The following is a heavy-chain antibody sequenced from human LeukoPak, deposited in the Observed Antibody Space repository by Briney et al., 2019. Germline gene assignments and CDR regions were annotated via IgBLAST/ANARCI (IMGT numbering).Heavy chain of an antibody. CDR1: GFTFSSYA. D-gene: IGHD3-22*01. J-gene: IGHJ6*02. CDR3: ARDAEVYDSSGYYLYYYGMDV. Sequence: GGSLSLSCEASGFTFSSYAMHRVRQAPGKGLEWGAVISYDGRNKYYADSVKGRFTISRDNSKNTLYLQMNSLRAEDTAVYYCARDAEVYDSSGYYLYYYGMDVWGQGTTVTVSS. V-gene: IGHV3-30*04. CDR2: ISYDGRNK.